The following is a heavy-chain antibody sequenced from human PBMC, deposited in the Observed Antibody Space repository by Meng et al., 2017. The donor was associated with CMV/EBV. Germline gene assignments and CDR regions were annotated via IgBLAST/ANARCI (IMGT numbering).Heavy chain of an antibody. CDR1: GGSFSGYY. V-gene: IGHV4-34*01. CDR3: ARGVGGWFDP. J-gene: IGHJ5*02. Sequence: VPVQHWGAGLLKPSETLSLPCAVYGGSFSGYYWGWIRQPPGKGLEWIGEINHSGSTNYNPSLKSRVTISVDTSKNQFSLKLSSVTAADTAVYYCARGVGGWFDPWGQGTLVTVSS. CDR2: INHSGST. D-gene: IGHD1-26*01.